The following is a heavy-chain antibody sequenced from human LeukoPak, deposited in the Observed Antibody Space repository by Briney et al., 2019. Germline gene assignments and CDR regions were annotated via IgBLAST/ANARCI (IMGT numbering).Heavy chain of an antibody. CDR1: GGSISSYY. CDR2: IYYSGST. V-gene: IGHV4-59*12. Sequence: SETLSLTCTVSGGSISSYYWSWIRQPPGKGLEWIGYIYYSGSTYYNPSLKSRVTISVDTSKNQFSLKLSSVTAADTAVYYCARVEYYYDSSGYYLTTRPYYFDYWGQGTLVTVSS. CDR3: ARVEYYYDSSGYYLTTRPYYFDY. J-gene: IGHJ4*02. D-gene: IGHD3-22*01.